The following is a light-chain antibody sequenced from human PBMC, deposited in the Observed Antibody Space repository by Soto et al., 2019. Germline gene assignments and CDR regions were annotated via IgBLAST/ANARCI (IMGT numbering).Light chain of an antibody. CDR1: SSDIGIYKY. J-gene: IGLJ3*02. CDR2: SNN. V-gene: IGLV1-44*01. CDR3: AAWEDSLNGVV. Sequence: QSVLTQPASVSGSPGQSIAISCTGSSSDIGIYKYVSWYQQHPGKVPKLIISSNNERPSGVPDRFSGSKSGASASLAISGLQSEDEADYYCAAWEDSLNGVVFGGGTKLTVL.